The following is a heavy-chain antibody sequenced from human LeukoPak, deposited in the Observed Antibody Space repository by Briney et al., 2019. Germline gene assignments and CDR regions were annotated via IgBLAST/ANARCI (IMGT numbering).Heavy chain of an antibody. J-gene: IGHJ4*02. CDR2: FNPNGGST. D-gene: IGHD6-13*01. CDR3: ARGIAAPTTYFDY. CDR1: GYTFTSYS. Sequence: ASVKVSCKASGYTFTSYSIHWVRQAPGQGLEWMGIFNPNGGSTSYAQKFQGRVTMTGDTSTSTVYMELTSPSSEDTAVYYCARGIAAPTTYFDYWGQGTLVTVSS. V-gene: IGHV1-46*01.